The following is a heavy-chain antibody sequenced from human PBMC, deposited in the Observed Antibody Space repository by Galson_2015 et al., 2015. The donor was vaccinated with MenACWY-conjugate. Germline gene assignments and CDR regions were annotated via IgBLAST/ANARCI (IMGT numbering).Heavy chain of an antibody. D-gene: IGHD6-13*01. Sequence: SVKVSCKASGYTFTGYYMHWVRQAPGQGLEWMGWINPNSGGTNYAQKFQGWVTMTRDTSISTAYMELSRLRSDDTAVYYCARGGRTGQLVLGGMDVWGQGTTVTVSS. V-gene: IGHV1-2*04. CDR2: INPNSGGT. J-gene: IGHJ6*02. CDR3: ARGGRTGQLVLGGMDV. CDR1: GYTFTGYY.